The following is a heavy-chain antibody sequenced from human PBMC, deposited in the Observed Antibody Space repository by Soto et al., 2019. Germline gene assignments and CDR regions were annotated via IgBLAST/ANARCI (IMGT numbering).Heavy chain of an antibody. CDR2: IYWDDDK. CDR3: AHRPSYCSGGSCYSGFDY. Sequence: QITLKESGPTLVKPTQTLTLTCTFSGFSLSTSGVGVGWIRQPPGTALELLALIYWDDDKRYSPSLKSRLTITKDTSKNQVVLTMTNMDPVDTATYDCAHRPSYCSGGSCYSGFDYWGQGTLVTVSS. D-gene: IGHD2-15*01. J-gene: IGHJ4*02. CDR1: GFSLSTSGVG. V-gene: IGHV2-5*02.